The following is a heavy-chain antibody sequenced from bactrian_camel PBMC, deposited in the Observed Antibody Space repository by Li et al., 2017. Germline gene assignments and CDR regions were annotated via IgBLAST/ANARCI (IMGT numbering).Heavy chain of an antibody. CDR2: ISSGGGST. CDR3: AAEIGLTADRFRRILEDDFGD. D-gene: IGHD1*01. Sequence: QLVESGGGLVQPGGSLTLSCAASGFTFSSYHMSWVRQAPGKGLEWVSGISSGGGSTYYADSVKGRFTISRDNAKNTLYLQMNSLKAEDTGMYYCAAEIGLTADRFRRILEDDFGDWSQGTQVTVS. CDR1: GFTFSSYH. J-gene: IGHJ6*01. V-gene: IGHV3S40*01.